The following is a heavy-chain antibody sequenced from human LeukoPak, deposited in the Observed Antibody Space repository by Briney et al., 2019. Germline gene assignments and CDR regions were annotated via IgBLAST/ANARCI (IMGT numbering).Heavy chain of an antibody. V-gene: IGHV4-61*02. J-gene: IGHJ4*02. D-gene: IGHD6-13*01. CDR3: ARGPHSSSWYFDF. Sequence: NPSETLSLTCAVSGYSISSGYYWSWIRQPAGKGLEWIGRIYTSGSTNYNPSLKSRVTISVDTSKNQFSLKLSSVTAADTAVYYCARGPHSSSWYFDFWGQGTLVTVSS. CDR2: IYTSGST. CDR1: GYSISSGYY.